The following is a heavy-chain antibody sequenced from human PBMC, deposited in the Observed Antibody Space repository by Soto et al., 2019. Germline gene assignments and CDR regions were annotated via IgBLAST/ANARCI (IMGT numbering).Heavy chain of an antibody. Sequence: QVQLVQSGAEVKKPGSSVKVSCKASGGTFSSNTISWVRQAPGQGLEWMGRIIPILGIANYAQKFQGTVTGXXXXWGXPVPGQGLEWMGXSIXIXAIANYAQKFQGRVTITADKSTSTAYM. J-gene: IGHJ6*03. CDR3: ANYAQKFQGRVTITADKSTSTAYM. V-gene: IGHV1-69*02. D-gene: IGHD3-3*01. CDR2: IIPILGIA. CDR1: GGTFSSNT.